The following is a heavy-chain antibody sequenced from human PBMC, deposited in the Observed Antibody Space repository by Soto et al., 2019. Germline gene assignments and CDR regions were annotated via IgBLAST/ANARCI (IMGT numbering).Heavy chain of an antibody. J-gene: IGHJ4*02. V-gene: IGHV4-31*03. CDR3: ARASWYSSSSFDD. D-gene: IGHD6-6*01. Sequence: NPSETLSLTCTVSGGSISSGGYYWSWIRQHPGKGLEWIGYIYYSGSTYYNPSLKSRVTISVDTSKNQFSLKLSSVTAADTAVYYCARASWYSSSSFDDWGQGTLVTVSS. CDR1: GGSISSGGYY. CDR2: IYYSGST.